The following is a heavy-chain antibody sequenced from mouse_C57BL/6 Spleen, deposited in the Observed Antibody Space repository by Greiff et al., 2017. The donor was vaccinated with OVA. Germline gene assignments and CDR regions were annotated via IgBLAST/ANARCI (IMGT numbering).Heavy chain of an antibody. J-gene: IGHJ4*01. CDR3: TGSGYYGSRYDGMDY. D-gene: IGHD1-1*01. V-gene: IGHV1-15*01. CDR1: GYTFTDYE. CDR2: IDPETGGT. Sequence: QVQLQQSGAELVRPGASVTLSCKASGYTFTDYEMHWVKQTPVHGLEWIGAIDPETGGTAYNQKFKGKAILTADKSSSTAYMELRSLTSEDSAVYECTGSGYYGSRYDGMDYWGQGTSVTVSS.